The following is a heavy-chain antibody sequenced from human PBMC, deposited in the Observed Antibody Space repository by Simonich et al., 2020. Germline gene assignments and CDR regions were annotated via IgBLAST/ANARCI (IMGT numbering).Heavy chain of an antibody. CDR2: FEPKKSET. CDR1: GYTFTDYY. D-gene: IGHD6-6*01. Sequence: EVQLVQSGAEGKKPGATVKISCKVSGYTFTDYYMHWVQQDPGKGFELRGIFEPKKSETNYAEKFQGSVTRTSDTSTDTADRELSSLRSEDTAVYYCATGFEYSSSSWAFDIWGQGTMVTVSS. V-gene: IGHV1-69-2*01. J-gene: IGHJ3*02. CDR3: ATGFEYSSSSWAFDI.